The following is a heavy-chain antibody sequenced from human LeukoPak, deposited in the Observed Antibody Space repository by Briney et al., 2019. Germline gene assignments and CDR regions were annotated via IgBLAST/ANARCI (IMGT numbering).Heavy chain of an antibody. Sequence: GGSLRLSCAASGFTFNRYTMHWVRQAPGKGLDWVAVISYDGTSKYYADSVKGRFTISRDNSKNTLFLQMNSLRAEDTAIYYCAREWELVYWGQGTLVTVSS. CDR1: GFTFNRYT. CDR3: AREWELVY. D-gene: IGHD1-26*01. V-gene: IGHV3-30-3*01. CDR2: ISYDGTSK. J-gene: IGHJ4*02.